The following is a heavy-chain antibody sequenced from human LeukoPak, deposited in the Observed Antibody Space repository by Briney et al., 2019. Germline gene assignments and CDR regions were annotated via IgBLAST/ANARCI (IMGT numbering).Heavy chain of an antibody. J-gene: IGHJ4*02. CDR3: ARDLSLGRHDYGEPFDY. CDR2: ISGYNGNT. Sequence: GAAVKVSCETSGYTFTNYGISWVRRAPGQGPEWMGWISGYNGNTNYVQKFKGRVTMTTDTSTSTAYMELRSLRSDDTAFYYCARDLSLGRHDYGEPFDYWGQGTLVTVSS. D-gene: IGHD4-17*01. CDR1: GYTFTNYG. V-gene: IGHV1-18*01.